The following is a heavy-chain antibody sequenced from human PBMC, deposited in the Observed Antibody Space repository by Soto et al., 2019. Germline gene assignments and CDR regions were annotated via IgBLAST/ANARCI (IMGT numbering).Heavy chain of an antibody. V-gene: IGHV3-53*01. D-gene: IGHD6-19*01. CDR2: IYSGGST. J-gene: IGHJ4*02. CDR3: ARLSSGWTAFDY. Sequence: PVGSLRLSCAASGFTVSSNYMSWVRQAPGKGLEWVSVIYSGGSTYYADSVKGRFTISRDNSKNTLYLQMNSLRAEDTAVYYCARLSSGWTAFDYWGQGTLVTVS. CDR1: GFTVSSNY.